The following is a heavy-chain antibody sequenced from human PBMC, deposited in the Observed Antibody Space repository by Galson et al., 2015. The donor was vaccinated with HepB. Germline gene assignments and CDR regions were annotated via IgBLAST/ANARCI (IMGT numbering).Heavy chain of an antibody. CDR3: GRVFSYGSLDFGN. Sequence: SLRLSCAASGFTFSRYGMHWVRQAPGKGLDWVAAIQFDGSKEYYAHSVKGRFTISRDDSKNTVSLRMNSLGAEDSAVYYCGRVFSYGSLDFGNWGQGTLVTVFS. CDR1: GFTFSRYG. D-gene: IGHD6-6*01. J-gene: IGHJ4*02. V-gene: IGHV3-33*01. CDR2: IQFDGSKE.